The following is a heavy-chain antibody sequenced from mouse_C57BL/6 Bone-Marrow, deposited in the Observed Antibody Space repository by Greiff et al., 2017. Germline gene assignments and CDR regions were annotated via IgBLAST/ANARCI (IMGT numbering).Heavy chain of an antibody. D-gene: IGHD1-1*01. CDR2: INPNNGGT. Sequence: EVKLQQSGPELVKPGASVKISCKASGYTFTDYYMNWVKQSHGKSLEWIGDINPNNGGTSYNQKFKGKATLTVDKSSSTAYMELRSLTSEDSAVYYCARYYGSSSAWFAYWGQGTLVTVSA. CDR3: ARYYGSSSAWFAY. CDR1: GYTFTDYY. V-gene: IGHV1-26*01. J-gene: IGHJ3*01.